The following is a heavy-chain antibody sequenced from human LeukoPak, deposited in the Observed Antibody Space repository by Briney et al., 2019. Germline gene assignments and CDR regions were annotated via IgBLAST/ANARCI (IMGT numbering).Heavy chain of an antibody. CDR2: IKQDGSEK. Sequence: PGGSLRLSCAASGFTFSSYWMSWVRQAPGKGLEWVANIKQDGSEKYYVDSVKGRFTISRDNAKNSLYLQMNSLRAEDTAVYYCARYNDFWSGYYYYYYYMDVWGKGTTVTVSS. J-gene: IGHJ6*03. V-gene: IGHV3-7*01. CDR3: ARYNDFWSGYYYYYYYMDV. CDR1: GFTFSSYW. D-gene: IGHD3-3*01.